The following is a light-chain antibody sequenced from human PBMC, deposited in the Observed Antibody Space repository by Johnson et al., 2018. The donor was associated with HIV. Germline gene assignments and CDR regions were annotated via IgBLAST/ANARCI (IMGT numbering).Light chain of an antibody. Sequence: QSVLTQPPSVSAAPGQKVTSSCSGTNSNIGNNYVSWYQQLPGTAPKLLIYDNNERPSGIPDRFSGSKSGTSATLGITGLQTGDEADYYCGTWDSSLSAEVFGTGTKVTVL. CDR2: DNN. J-gene: IGLJ1*01. CDR1: NSNIGNNY. V-gene: IGLV1-51*01. CDR3: GTWDSSLSAEV.